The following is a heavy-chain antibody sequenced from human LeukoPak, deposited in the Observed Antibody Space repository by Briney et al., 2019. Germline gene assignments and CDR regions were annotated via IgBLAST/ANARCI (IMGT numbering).Heavy chain of an antibody. Sequence: ASVKVSCKASGYTFTNYDINWVRQATGQGLEWMGWMNPNSGNAGYAQKFQGRVTMTRNTSISTAYMELSSLRSEDTAVYYCARGYYYGSGSYDYYYMDVWGKGTTVTISS. CDR2: MNPNSGNA. V-gene: IGHV1-8*01. D-gene: IGHD3-10*01. J-gene: IGHJ6*03. CDR3: ARGYYYGSGSYDYYYMDV. CDR1: GYTFTNYD.